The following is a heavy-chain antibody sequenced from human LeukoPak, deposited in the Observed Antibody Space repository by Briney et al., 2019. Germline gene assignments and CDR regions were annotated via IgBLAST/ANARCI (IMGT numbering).Heavy chain of an antibody. V-gene: IGHV4-30-2*01. CDR1: GGSISSGGYS. CDR3: ARGADYGDYPFS. J-gene: IGHJ5*02. D-gene: IGHD4-17*01. Sequence: SETLSLTCAVSGGSISSGGYSWSWIRQPPGKGLEWIGYIYHSGSTYYNPSLKSRVTISVDRSKNQFSLKLSSVTAADTAVYYCARGADYGDYPFSWGQGTLVTVSS. CDR2: IYHSGST.